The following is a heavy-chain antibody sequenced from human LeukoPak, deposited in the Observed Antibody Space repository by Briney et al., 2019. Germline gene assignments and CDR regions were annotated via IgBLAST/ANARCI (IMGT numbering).Heavy chain of an antibody. J-gene: IGHJ4*02. Sequence: SETLSLTCTVSGASIRSYYWNWLRQPPGKGLEWTGYINYSGSTNSNPSLKSRATISMDTSKYHFSLKLSSVTAADTAVYFCARDTRSYDSSGYYFFDFWGQGTLVTVSS. CDR2: INYSGST. D-gene: IGHD3-22*01. CDR3: ARDTRSYDSSGYYFFDF. CDR1: GASIRSYY. V-gene: IGHV4-59*01.